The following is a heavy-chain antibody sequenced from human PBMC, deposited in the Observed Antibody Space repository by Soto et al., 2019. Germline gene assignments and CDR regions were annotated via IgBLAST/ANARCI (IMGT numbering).Heavy chain of an antibody. CDR2: ISFDGNKK. CDR3: ARDSLYSGSYFAY. CDR1: GFTFSSFSSYD. Sequence: QSGGSLRLSCAASGFTFSSFSSYDMHWVRQAPGKGLEWVAEISFDGNKKDYADSVKGRFTISRDNSQNILYLQMNSLRSEDTAVYYCARDSLYSGSYFAYWGPGTLVTVSS. V-gene: IGHV3-30-3*01. D-gene: IGHD1-26*01. J-gene: IGHJ4*02.